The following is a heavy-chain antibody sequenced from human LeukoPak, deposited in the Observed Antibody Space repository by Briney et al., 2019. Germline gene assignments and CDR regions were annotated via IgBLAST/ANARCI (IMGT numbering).Heavy chain of an antibody. J-gene: IGHJ5*02. CDR2: ISYDGSNK. CDR3: ARGKLLWFGEPGGGFDP. V-gene: IGHV3-30*04. CDR1: GFTFSSYA. D-gene: IGHD3-10*01. Sequence: PGRSLRLSCAASGFTFSSYAMHWVRQAPGKGLEWVAVISYDGSNKYYADSVKGRFTISRDNSKNTLYLQMNSLRAEDTAVYYCARGKLLWFGEPGGGFDPWGQGTLVTVPS.